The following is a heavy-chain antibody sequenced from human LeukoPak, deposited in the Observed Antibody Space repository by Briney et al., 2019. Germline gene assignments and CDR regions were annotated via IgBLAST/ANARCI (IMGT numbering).Heavy chain of an antibody. CDR1: GGPISSGGYS. Sequence: SETLSLTCAVSGGPISSGGYSWSWIRQPPGKSLEWIGYIYHSGSTYYNPSPKSRVTISVDRSKNQFSLKLSSVTAADTAVYYCARGRDGYNFFDYWGQGTLVTVSS. CDR2: IYHSGST. D-gene: IGHD5-24*01. V-gene: IGHV4-30-2*01. J-gene: IGHJ4*02. CDR3: ARGRDGYNFFDY.